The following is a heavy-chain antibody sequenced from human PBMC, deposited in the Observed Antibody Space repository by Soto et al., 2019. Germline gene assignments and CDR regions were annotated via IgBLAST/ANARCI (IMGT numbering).Heavy chain of an antibody. CDR2: IYYSGTS. J-gene: IGHJ6*02. V-gene: IGHV4-31*03. Sequence: QVQLQESGPGLVKPSQTLSLTCTVSGGSISSGGYYWYWIRQHPGKGLEWIGYIYYSGTSYYNPSLKCRVTRTVDTSKNQFALKLSSVPAADTAVYYCAASCVACGGFNYYGLDVWGQGTTVPVSS. CDR3: AASCVACGGFNYYGLDV. CDR1: GGSISSGGYY. D-gene: IGHD2-21*01.